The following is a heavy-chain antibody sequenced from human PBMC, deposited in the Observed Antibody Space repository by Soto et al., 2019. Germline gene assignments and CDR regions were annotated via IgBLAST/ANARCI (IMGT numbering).Heavy chain of an antibody. D-gene: IGHD6-13*01. J-gene: IGHJ4*02. CDR2: MNPNSGNT. CDR1: GYTFTRYD. V-gene: IGHV1-8*01. Sequence: GGAVEVSCKAAGYTFTRYDINWGRQATGQGQEWMGWMNPNSGNTGYAQKFQGRVAMTSNTSIGTAYMELSSMRSEDTAVYYCAGKEIEAAGIRIDYWGQGTRVTVSS. CDR3: AGKEIEAAGIRIDY.